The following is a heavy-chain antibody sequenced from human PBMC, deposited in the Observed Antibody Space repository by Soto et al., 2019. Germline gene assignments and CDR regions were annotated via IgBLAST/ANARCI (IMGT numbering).Heavy chain of an antibody. CDR3: ERDYIVDSQDALET. CDR2: ISYDGSNK. J-gene: IGHJ4*02. Sequence: PGGSLRLSCAASGFTFSSYAMHWVRQAPGKGLEWVAVISYDGSNKYYADSVKGRFTISRDNSKNTVFLQMDSPTTEDTALYYCERDYIVDSQDALETRGQGPRVTVS. CDR1: GFTFSSYA. V-gene: IGHV3-30-3*01. D-gene: IGHD5-12*01.